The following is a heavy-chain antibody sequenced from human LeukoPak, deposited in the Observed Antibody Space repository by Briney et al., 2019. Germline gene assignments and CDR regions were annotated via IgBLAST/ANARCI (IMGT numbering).Heavy chain of an antibody. CDR2: ISAYNGNT. V-gene: IGHV1-18*01. J-gene: IGHJ4*02. Sequence: ASVKVSCKASGYTFTSYGINWVRQAPGQGLEWMGRISAYNGNTNFAQKLQGRVTMTTDTSTSTAYMEVRSLRSDDTAVYYCAREGSNSGWYCFDYWGQGTLVTVSS. CDR3: AREGSNSGWYCFDY. CDR1: GYTFTSYG. D-gene: IGHD6-19*01.